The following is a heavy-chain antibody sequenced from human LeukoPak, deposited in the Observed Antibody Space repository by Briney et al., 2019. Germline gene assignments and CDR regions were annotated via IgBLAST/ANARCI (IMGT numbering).Heavy chain of an antibody. CDR2: IWSDGTEK. CDR3: AKDIERGFDYTNSLDY. D-gene: IGHD4-11*01. J-gene: IGHJ4*02. Sequence: GGSLRLSYAASGFTFNSYGMHWVRQAPGKGLEWVAVIWSDGTEKYYADSVKGRFAISRYDSNKMVYIQINSLRVEDTAVYYCAKDIERGFDYTNSLDYWGQGTLVTVPS. CDR1: GFTFNSYG. V-gene: IGHV3-33*06.